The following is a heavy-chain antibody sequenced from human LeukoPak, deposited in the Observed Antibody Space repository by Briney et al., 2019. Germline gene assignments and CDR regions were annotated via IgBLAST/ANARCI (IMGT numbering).Heavy chain of an antibody. J-gene: IGHJ4*02. V-gene: IGHV4-31*03. Sequence: SETLSLTCTVSGGSISSGGYYWGWVRQHPGKGLESIGYISYSGSTYYSPSLKSRLTISVDTSKNQFSLKLSSVTAADTAIYYCARIPFSGSYYDYWGQGTLVTVPS. CDR2: ISYSGST. CDR1: GGSISSGGYY. D-gene: IGHD3-10*01. CDR3: ARIPFSGSYYDY.